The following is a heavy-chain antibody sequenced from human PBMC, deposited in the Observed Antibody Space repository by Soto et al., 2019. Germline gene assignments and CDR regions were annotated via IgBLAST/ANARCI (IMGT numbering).Heavy chain of an antibody. CDR2: MYSGGST. J-gene: IGHJ6*02. D-gene: IGHD4-4*01. CDR3: ARDKTTIINDYYYYYGMDV. CDR1: GFTVRTNY. V-gene: IGHV3-53*01. Sequence: PGGSLRLSCAASGFTVRTNYMSWVRQAPGKGLEWVSTMYSGGSTYYADSVKGRFTISRDNSKNXXXXXXXXXXXXXXXVYYCARDKTTIINDYYYYYGMDVWGQGTTVTVSS.